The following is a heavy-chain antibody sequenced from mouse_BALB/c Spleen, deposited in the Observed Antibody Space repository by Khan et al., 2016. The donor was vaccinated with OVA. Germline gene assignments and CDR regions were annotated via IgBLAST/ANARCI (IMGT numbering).Heavy chain of an antibody. J-gene: IGHJ1*01. CDR1: GFTFSSYT. V-gene: IGHV5-6-4*01. CDR3: ARDGNYAHWYFDV. Sequence: EVELVESGGGLVKPGGSLKLSCAASGFTFSSYTMSWVRQTPEKRLEWVATISSGSTYTYYQDSVKGRFPISRDNAKDTLYLKMSRLKSEDTAWYYCARDGNYAHWYFDVWGAGTTVTVSS. D-gene: IGHD2-1*01. CDR2: ISSGSTYT.